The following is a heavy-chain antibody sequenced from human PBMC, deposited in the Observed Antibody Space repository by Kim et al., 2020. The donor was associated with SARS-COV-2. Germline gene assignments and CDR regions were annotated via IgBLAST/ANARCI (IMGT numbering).Heavy chain of an antibody. CDR1: GFIVSGNY. J-gene: IGHJ6*02. CDR3: ARGMGYYDSSGGRHYYYGMDV. CDR2: INYDGST. Sequence: GGSLRLSCAASGFIVSGNYMTWVRQAPGQGLEWVSLINYDGSTYNADSVKGRFTISRSNSKNTLDLEMNSLRAEDTAVYYCARGMGYYDSSGGRHYYYGMDVWGQGTTVTVSS. D-gene: IGHD3-22*01. V-gene: IGHV3-66*01.